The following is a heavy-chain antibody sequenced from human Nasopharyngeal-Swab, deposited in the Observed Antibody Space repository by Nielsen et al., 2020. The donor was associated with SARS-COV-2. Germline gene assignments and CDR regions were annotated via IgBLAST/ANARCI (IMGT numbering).Heavy chain of an antibody. J-gene: IGHJ3*02. D-gene: IGHD5-18*01. CDR1: GFTFSSYD. CDR3: ARDQGYSYGFGSAFDI. Sequence: GGSLRLSCAASGFTFSSYDMHWVHQATGKGLEWVSAIGTAGDTYYPGSVKGRFTISRENAKNSSYLQMNSLRAGDTAVYYCARDQGYSYGFGSAFDIWGQGTMVTVSS. CDR2: IGTAGDT. V-gene: IGHV3-13*01.